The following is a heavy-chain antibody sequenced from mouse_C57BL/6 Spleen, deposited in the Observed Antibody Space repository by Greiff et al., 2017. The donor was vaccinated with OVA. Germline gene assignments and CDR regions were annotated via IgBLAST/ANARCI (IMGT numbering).Heavy chain of an antibody. D-gene: IGHD2-4*01. CDR2: IRLKSDNYET. V-gene: IGHV6-3*01. Sequence: EVQLQESGGGLVQPGGSLNLSCVASGFTFSNYWMNWVRQSPEKGLEWVAQIRLKSDNYETHYAESVKGRFTISRDDSKSSVYLQMNNLRAEDTGIYYCTEDYDGFAYWGQGTLVTVSA. CDR3: TEDYDGFAY. CDR1: GFTFSNYW. J-gene: IGHJ3*01.